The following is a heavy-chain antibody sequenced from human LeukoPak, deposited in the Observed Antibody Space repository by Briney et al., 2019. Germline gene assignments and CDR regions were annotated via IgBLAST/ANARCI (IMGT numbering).Heavy chain of an antibody. CDR3: ARESILYQLPGPARARGTLDY. D-gene: IGHD2-2*01. V-gene: IGHV7-4-1*02. CDR2: INTNTGNP. Sequence: ASVKVSCKASGYTFTSYAMNWVRQAPGQGLEWMGWINTNTGNPTYAQGFTGRFVFSLDTSVSTAYLQISSLKAEDTAVYYCARESILYQLPGPARARGTLDYWGQGTLVTVSS. J-gene: IGHJ4*02. CDR1: GYTFTSYA.